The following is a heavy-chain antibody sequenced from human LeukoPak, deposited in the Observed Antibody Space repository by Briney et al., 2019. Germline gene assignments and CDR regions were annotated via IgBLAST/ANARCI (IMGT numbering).Heavy chain of an antibody. J-gene: IGHJ4*02. D-gene: IGHD1-26*01. V-gene: IGHV4-4*09. Sequence: SETLSLTCTVSGGSISSYYWSWIRQPPGKGLEWIGYIYTSGRTNYNPSLKSRVTISVDTSKNQFSLKLSSVTAADTAVYYCARLKEKWELPTDLDYWGQGTLVTVSS. CDR1: GGSISSYY. CDR3: ARLKEKWELPTDLDY. CDR2: IYTSGRT.